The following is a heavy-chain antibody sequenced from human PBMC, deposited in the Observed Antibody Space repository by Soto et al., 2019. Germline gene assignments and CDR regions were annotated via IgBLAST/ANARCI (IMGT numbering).Heavy chain of an antibody. V-gene: IGHV3-53*01. CDR2: IYSGGST. CDR3: AKPTTTTVTHNWFDP. CDR1: GFTVSSNY. J-gene: IGHJ5*02. Sequence: PGGSLRLSCAASGFTVSSNYMSWVRQAPGKGLEWVSVIYSGGSTYYADSVKGRFTISRDNAKNTLYLQMNSLRAEDTAVYYCAKPTTTTVTHNWFDPWGQGTLVTVSS. D-gene: IGHD4-17*01.